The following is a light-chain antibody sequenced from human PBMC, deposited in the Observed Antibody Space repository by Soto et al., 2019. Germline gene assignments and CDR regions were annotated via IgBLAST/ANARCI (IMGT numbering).Light chain of an antibody. J-gene: IGKJ5*01. CDR1: QSVSNNY. CDR2: DAS. CDR3: QQRSNSIT. Sequence: EPVLTQSPGTLSLSPGERSTLSCRASQSVSNNYLAWYQQKPGXAPXXLIYDASNRATGIPARFSGSGSGTDFPLTISSLEPEDFAVYYCQQRSNSITFGQGTRLEIK. V-gene: IGKV3-11*01.